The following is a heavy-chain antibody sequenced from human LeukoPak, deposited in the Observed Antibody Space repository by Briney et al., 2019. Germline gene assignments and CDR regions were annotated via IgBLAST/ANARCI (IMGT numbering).Heavy chain of an antibody. D-gene: IGHD2-21*02. J-gene: IGHJ2*01. CDR1: GFTFSSYW. V-gene: IGHV3-74*01. Sequence: GGSLRLSCAASGFTFSSYWMHWVRQVPGEGLVWVSRINSDGSSTNYAGSVKGRFTISRDNAKNSLYLQMNSLRAEDTAVYYCARASLAYCGGDCYYYWYFDLWGRGTLVTVSS. CDR2: INSDGSST. CDR3: ARASLAYCGGDCYYYWYFDL.